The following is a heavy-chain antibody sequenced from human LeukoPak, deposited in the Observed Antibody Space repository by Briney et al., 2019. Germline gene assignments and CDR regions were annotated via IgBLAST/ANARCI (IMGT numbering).Heavy chain of an antibody. D-gene: IGHD3-10*01. J-gene: IGHJ4*02. CDR3: ARDQGSGSSPFDY. Sequence: GRSLRLSCAASGFTFSDFGMHWVRQAPGKGLEWVALISYDGSNKYYADSVKGRFAISRDSSKNTLYLQMNSLRTEDTAVYYCARDQGSGSSPFDYWGQGTLVTVSS. V-gene: IGHV3-30*19. CDR2: ISYDGSNK. CDR1: GFTFSDFG.